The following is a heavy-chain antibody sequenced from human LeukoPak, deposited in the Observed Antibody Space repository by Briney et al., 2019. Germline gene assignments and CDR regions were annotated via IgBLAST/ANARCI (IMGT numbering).Heavy chain of an antibody. CDR3: ARGLAAAGYYYYYYMDV. CDR1: GGSISSSNW. V-gene: IGHV4-4*02. Sequence: TSSETLSLTCAVSGGSISSSNWWSWVRQPPGKGLEWIGEIYHSGSTNYNPSLKSRVTISVDKSKNQFSLKLSSVTAADTAVYYCARGLAAAGYYYYYYMDVWGKGTTVTVSS. D-gene: IGHD6-13*01. J-gene: IGHJ6*03. CDR2: IYHSGST.